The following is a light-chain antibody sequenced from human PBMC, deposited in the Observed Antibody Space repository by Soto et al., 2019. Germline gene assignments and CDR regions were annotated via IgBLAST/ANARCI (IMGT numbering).Light chain of an antibody. CDR3: CSLTTRDSHV. CDR2: AVS. J-gene: IGLJ1*01. CDR1: SSDVGAHNL. Sequence: QSVLTQPASVSGSPGQSITISCSGTSSDVGAHNLVSWCQQHPGRAPKLMIYAVSNRPSGVSNRFSGSKSGNTASLTISGLQAEDEADYYCCSLTTRDSHVFGTGTKVTVL. V-gene: IGLV2-14*01.